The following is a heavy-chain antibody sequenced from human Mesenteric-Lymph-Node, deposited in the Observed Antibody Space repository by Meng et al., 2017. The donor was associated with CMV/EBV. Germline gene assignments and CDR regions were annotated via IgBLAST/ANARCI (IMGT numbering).Heavy chain of an antibody. J-gene: IGHJ4*02. D-gene: IGHD3-3*01. CDR1: GYTFTGYY. CDR3: ARDMVFGVVTSDY. Sequence: ASVKVSCKASGYTFTGYYMHGVRQAPGQGLEWMGWINPNSGGTNYAQKFQGRVTMTRDTSISTAYMELSRLRSDDTAVYYCARDMVFGVVTSDYWGQGTLVTVSS. V-gene: IGHV1-2*02. CDR2: INPNSGGT.